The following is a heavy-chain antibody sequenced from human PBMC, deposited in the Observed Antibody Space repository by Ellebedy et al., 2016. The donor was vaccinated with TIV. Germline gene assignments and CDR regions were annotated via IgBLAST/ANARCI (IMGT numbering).Heavy chain of an antibody. CDR3: ARGRLEMTTTFDY. CDR1: GFTFGDYA. J-gene: IGHJ4*02. CDR2: IRSKAFGGTT. V-gene: IGHV3-49*03. D-gene: IGHD5-24*01. Sequence: PGGSLRLSCTASGFTFGDYAMTWIRQAPGKGLEWLGIIRSKAFGGTTEYAASVKGRFTVSRDDSKSIAYLQMNSLKTEDTAVYYCARGRLEMTTTFDYWGQGSLVTVSS.